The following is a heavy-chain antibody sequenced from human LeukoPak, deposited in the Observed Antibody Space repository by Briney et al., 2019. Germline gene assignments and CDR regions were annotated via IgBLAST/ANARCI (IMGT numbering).Heavy chain of an antibody. Sequence: YPSETLSLTCTVSGGSISTYYWTWIRQPPGKGLEWIGESNHSGSTNYNPSLKSRVTISVDTSKNQFSLKLSSVTAADTAVYYCARRYSSIFFGCWGQGTLVTVSS. CDR1: GGSISTYY. CDR2: SNHSGST. D-gene: IGHD6-13*01. J-gene: IGHJ4*02. V-gene: IGHV4-34*01. CDR3: ARRYSSIFFGC.